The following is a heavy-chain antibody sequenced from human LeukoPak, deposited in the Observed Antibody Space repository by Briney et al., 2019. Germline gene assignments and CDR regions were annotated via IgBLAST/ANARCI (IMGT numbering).Heavy chain of an antibody. CDR1: GGSISTYY. V-gene: IGHV4-59*01. Sequence: SETLSLTCTVSGGSISTYYWSWIRQPPGKGLEWIGYIYHSGSTNYNPSLKSRVTISVDTSQNQFSLKLSSVTAADTAVYYCASSTVLWFGELSPFDYWGQGTLVTVSS. J-gene: IGHJ4*02. D-gene: IGHD3-10*01. CDR2: IYHSGST. CDR3: ASSTVLWFGELSPFDY.